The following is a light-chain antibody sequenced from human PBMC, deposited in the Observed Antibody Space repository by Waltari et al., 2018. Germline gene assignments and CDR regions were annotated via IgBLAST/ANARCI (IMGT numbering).Light chain of an antibody. CDR2: FAY. V-gene: IGKV1-27*01. CDR1: QGISNY. J-gene: IGKJ4*01. Sequence: DIQMTQSPSSLSASVGDRVTITCRASQGISNYLAWYQQKPGKVPKLLIYFAYILQSGVPSRFSGSGSGTDFTLTISSLQPEDVATYYCQEYDSALALTFGGGTKVEIK. CDR3: QEYDSALALT.